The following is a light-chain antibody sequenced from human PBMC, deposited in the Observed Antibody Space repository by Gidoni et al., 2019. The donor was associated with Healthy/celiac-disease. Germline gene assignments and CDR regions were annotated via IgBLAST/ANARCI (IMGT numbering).Light chain of an antibody. CDR1: QSVSSN. CDR2: GAS. V-gene: IGKV3-15*01. Sequence: VMTQSPATLSVSPGERATLSCRASQSVSSNLAWYQQKPGQAPRLLIYGASTRATGIPARFSGSGSGTEFTLTISSLQSEDFAVYYCQQYNNWPGTFGQGTKVEIK. J-gene: IGKJ1*01. CDR3: QQYNNWPGT.